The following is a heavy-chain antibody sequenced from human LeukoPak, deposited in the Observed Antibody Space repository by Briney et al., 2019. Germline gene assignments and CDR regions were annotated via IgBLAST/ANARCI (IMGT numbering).Heavy chain of an antibody. CDR1: GGSISSSSYY. CDR2: IYYSGST. D-gene: IGHD6-6*01. V-gene: IGHV4-39*07. Sequence: PSETLSLTCTVSGGSISSSSYYWGWIRQPPGKGLEWIGSIYYSGSTNYKPSLKSRVTISVDTSKNQFFLKLTSVTAADPAVYYCARSRRTAVFDPWGQGILVTVSS. CDR3: ARSRRTAVFDP. J-gene: IGHJ5*02.